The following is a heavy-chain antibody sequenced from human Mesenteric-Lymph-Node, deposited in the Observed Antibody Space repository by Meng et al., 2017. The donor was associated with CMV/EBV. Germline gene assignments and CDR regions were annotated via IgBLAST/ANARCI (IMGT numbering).Heavy chain of an antibody. V-gene: IGHV3-13*01. J-gene: IGHJ6*02. CDR1: GFTFSSYD. CDR3: ATSVDTYGRYGLEV. D-gene: IGHD5-18*01. Sequence: GESLKISCAASGFTFSSYDMHWVRQATGKGLEWVSAIGTAGDTYYPGSVKGRFTISRDNSKNTLFLQMNSLRADDTAVYYCATSVDTYGRYGLEVWGQGTTVTVSS. CDR2: IGTAGDT.